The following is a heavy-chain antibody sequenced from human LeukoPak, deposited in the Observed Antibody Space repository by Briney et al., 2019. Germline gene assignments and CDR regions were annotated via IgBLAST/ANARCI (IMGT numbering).Heavy chain of an antibody. CDR2: ISYDGSNK. CDR3: ARATWASSRWYSRPYYYMDV. J-gene: IGHJ6*03. CDR1: GFTFISYA. D-gene: IGHD6-13*01. V-gene: IGHV3-30*04. Sequence: GGALRLSCAASGFTFISYAMHWVRQAPGKGLEWVAVISYDGSNKYYADSVKGRFTISRDNSKNTLYLQMNSLRAEDTAVYYCARATWASSRWYSRPYYYMDVWGRGTTVTVSS.